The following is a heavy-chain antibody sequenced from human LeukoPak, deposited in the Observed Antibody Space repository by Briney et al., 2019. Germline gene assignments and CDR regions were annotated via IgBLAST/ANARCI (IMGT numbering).Heavy chain of an antibody. CDR2: IKYDGSEK. V-gene: IGHV3-7*01. CDR3: ARGWDASAF. D-gene: IGHD1-26*01. J-gene: IGHJ4*02. Sequence: GGSLRLSCAASGFTFSKYWMSWVRQAPGKGLEWVANIKYDGSEKQYVDSVKGRFTISRDNAKNSLYLQMNSLRAEDAAVYYCARGWDASAFWGQGTPVTVSS. CDR1: GFTFSKYW.